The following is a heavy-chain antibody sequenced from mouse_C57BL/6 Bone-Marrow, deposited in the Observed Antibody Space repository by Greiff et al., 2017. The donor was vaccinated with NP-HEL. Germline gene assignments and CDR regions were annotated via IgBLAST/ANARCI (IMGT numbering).Heavy chain of an antibody. CDR3: ATYYASYWYFDV. J-gene: IGHJ1*03. D-gene: IGHD1-1*02. CDR1: GYAFSSSW. V-gene: IGHV1-82*01. Sequence: QVQLKQSGPELVKPGASVKISCKASGYAFSSSWMNWVKQRPGKGLEWIGRIYPGDGDTNYNGKVKGKATLTADKSSSTAYMQLSSLTSEDSAVYCCATYYASYWYFDVWGTGTTVTVSS. CDR2: IYPGDGDT.